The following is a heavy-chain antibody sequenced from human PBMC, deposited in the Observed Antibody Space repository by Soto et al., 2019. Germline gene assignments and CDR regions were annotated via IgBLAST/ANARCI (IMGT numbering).Heavy chain of an antibody. D-gene: IGHD2-21*02. J-gene: IGHJ6*02. V-gene: IGHV4-59*01. CDR1: GGSISGYY. CDR3: ARDLWGYCGTDCYPLDV. Sequence: SETLSLTCTVSGGSISGYYWSWIRQPPGKGLEWIGYMYNTGSTVYNPSFKSRVTISVDTSKNQFSLKLNSVTAADTAVYCCARDLWGYCGTDCYPLDVWGQGTTVT. CDR2: MYNTGST.